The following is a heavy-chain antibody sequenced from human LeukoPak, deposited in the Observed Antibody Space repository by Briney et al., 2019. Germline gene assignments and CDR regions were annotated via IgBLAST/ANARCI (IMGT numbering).Heavy chain of an antibody. J-gene: IGHJ5*02. CDR1: GFTFRSYA. CDR2: VTGSASST. CDR3: AKGWYNGPNWFDP. Sequence: PGGSLRLSCAGSGFTFRSYAMSWVRQAPGKGLEWVSGVTGSASSTYYADSVKGRFTIPRDNSKNILYLQMNSLRVEDTAVYYCAKGWYNGPNWFDPWGQGTLVTVSS. D-gene: IGHD1-14*01. V-gene: IGHV3-23*01.